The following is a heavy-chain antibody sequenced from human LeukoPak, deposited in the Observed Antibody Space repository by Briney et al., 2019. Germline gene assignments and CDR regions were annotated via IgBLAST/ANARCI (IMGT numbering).Heavy chain of an antibody. CDR3: AAYHGASYFPTRVDY. Sequence: GASVKVSCKASGFTFTFSAIRWMRQARGQRLEWIGWIVVASGNTNYAQKFQERVTITRDMSTSTAYMELSSLRSEDTAVYYCAAYHGASYFPTRVDYWGQGTLVTVSS. J-gene: IGHJ4*02. D-gene: IGHD1-26*01. CDR2: IVVASGNT. CDR1: GFTFTFSA. V-gene: IGHV1-58*02.